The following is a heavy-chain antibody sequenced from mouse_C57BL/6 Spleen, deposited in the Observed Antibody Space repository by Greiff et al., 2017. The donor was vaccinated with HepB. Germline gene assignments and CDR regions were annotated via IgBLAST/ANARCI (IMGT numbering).Heavy chain of an antibody. CDR1: GYSITSGYY. J-gene: IGHJ4*01. CDR3: ARDSLYYGAMDY. CDR2: ISYDGSN. V-gene: IGHV3-6*01. Sequence: VQLQQSGPGLVKPSQSLSLTCSVTGYSITSGYYWNWIRQFPGNKLEWMGYISYDGSNNYNPSLKNRISITRDTSKNQFFLKLNSVTTEDTATYYCARDSLYYGAMDYWGQGTSVTVSS. D-gene: IGHD1-1*01.